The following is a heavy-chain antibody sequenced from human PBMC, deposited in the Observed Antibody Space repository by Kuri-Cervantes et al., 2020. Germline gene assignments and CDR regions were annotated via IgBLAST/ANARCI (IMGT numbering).Heavy chain of an antibody. Sequence: SETLSLTCTVSGGSISSYYWGWIRQPPGKGLEWIGYIYYSGSTNYNPSLKSRVTISVDTSKNQFSLKLSSVTAADTAVYYFAGNSSSWLSAGSWFDPWGQGTLVTVSS. CDR3: AGNSSSWLSAGSWFDP. D-gene: IGHD6-13*01. V-gene: IGHV4-59*01. J-gene: IGHJ5*02. CDR1: GGSISSYY. CDR2: IYYSGST.